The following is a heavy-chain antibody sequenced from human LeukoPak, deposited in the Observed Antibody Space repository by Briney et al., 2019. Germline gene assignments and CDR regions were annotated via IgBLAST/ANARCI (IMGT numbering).Heavy chain of an antibody. Sequence: SETLSLTCTVSGGSISSYYWSWIRQPAGKGLEWIGRIYTSGSTNYNPSLKSRVTMSVDTSKNQLSLKLSSVTAADTAVYYCARSPRNPGQYYFDYWGQGTLVTVSS. V-gene: IGHV4-4*07. CDR2: IYTSGST. CDR1: GGSISSYY. J-gene: IGHJ4*02. CDR3: ARSPRNPGQYYFDY.